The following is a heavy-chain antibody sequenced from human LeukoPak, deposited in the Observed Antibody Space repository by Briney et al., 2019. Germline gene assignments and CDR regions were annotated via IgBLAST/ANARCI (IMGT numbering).Heavy chain of an antibody. Sequence: TSETLPLTCTVSGDSITSDNFWWGWIRQPPGKGLEWLGIVFHKGNTHYNSSLKSRVSVSVDTSKNQFSLRLSAVTAEDTAVYYCARQLGLGVWALDSWGQGTLVTVSS. D-gene: IGHD5/OR15-5a*01. CDR2: VFHKGNT. V-gene: IGHV4-39*01. CDR1: GDSITSDNFW. CDR3: ARQLGLGVWALDS. J-gene: IGHJ4*02.